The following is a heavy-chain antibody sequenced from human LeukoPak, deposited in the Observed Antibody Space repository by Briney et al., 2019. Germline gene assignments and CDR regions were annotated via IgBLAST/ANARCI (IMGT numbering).Heavy chain of an antibody. D-gene: IGHD6-13*01. J-gene: IGHJ5*01. CDR3: ATSPYSSSWFDS. V-gene: IGHV3-48*04. CDR1: GFTFSSYS. CDR2: ISSSGSTI. Sequence: GGSLRLSCAASGFTFSSYSMNWVRQAPGKGLEWVSYISSSGSTIYYADSVKGRFTISRDNAKNSLYLQMNSLRAEDTAVYYCATSPYSSSWFDSWGQGTLVTVSS.